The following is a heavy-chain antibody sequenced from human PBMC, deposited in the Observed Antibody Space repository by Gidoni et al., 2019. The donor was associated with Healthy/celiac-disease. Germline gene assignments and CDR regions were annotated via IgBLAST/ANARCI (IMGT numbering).Heavy chain of an antibody. Sequence: QVQLQQSGPGLVKPSQTLSLTCTVSGGSISSGGYYWSWLRQHPGKGLEWIGYIYYSGSTYYNPSLKSRVTISVDTSKNQFSLKLSSVTAADTAVYYCARQHRYSLRYFDYWGQGTLVTVSS. CDR3: ARQHRYSLRYFDY. V-gene: IGHV4-31*03. D-gene: IGHD1-1*01. CDR1: GGSISSGGYY. CDR2: IYYSGST. J-gene: IGHJ4*02.